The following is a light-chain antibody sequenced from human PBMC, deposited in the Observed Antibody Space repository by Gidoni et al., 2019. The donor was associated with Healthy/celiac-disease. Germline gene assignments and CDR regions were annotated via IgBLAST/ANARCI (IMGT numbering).Light chain of an antibody. J-gene: IGLJ2*01. CDR3: QAWDSSTGGV. V-gene: IGLV3-1*01. Sequence: SYELTQPPSVSVSPGQTASITCSGDKLGEKYACWYQQKPGQSPVLVIYQDSKRPSGIPERFSGSNSGNTATLTISGTQAMDEADYYCQAWDSSTGGVFGGGTKLTVL. CDR2: QDS. CDR1: KLGEKY.